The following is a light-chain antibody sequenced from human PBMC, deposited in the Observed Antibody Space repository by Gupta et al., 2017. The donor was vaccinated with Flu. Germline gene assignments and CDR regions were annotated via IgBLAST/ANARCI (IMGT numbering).Light chain of an antibody. CDR2: AAS. V-gene: IGKV1-39*01. Sequence: DIQMTQSPSSLSASVGDRVTITCRASQNIRTHLNWYQQKPGKAPELLIYAASSLQSGVPSRFSGSGSGTDFTLTINSLHREDSAIYYCQQSYSSPPTFGRGTKVEIK. J-gene: IGKJ4*02. CDR1: QNIRTH. CDR3: QQSYSSPPT.